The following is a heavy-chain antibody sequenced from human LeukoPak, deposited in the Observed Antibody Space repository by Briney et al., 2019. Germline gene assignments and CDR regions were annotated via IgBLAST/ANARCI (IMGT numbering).Heavy chain of an antibody. CDR1: GFTFGTTY. V-gene: IGHV3-7*04. CDR3: ARAYLIDY. J-gene: IGHJ4*02. CDR2: IKQDGSEK. Sequence: PGGSLRLSCAASGFTFGTTYVGSVRQPPGKGLGWVANIKQDGSEKYHVDSVKARFTISRDNAKNSLYLQMNSLRAEDTAVYYCARAYLIDYWGQGTLVTVSS.